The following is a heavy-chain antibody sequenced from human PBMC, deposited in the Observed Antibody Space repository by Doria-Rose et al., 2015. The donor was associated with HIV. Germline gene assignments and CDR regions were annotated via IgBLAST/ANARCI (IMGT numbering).Heavy chain of an antibody. CDR1: GGTFSSYA. J-gene: IGHJ2*01. CDR2: IIPILGIA. V-gene: IGHV1-69*04. CDR3: ARDPGYCSGGSCSWYFDL. D-gene: IGHD2-15*01. Sequence: SGAEVKKPGSSVKVSCKASGGTFSSYAISWVRQAPGQGLEWMGRIIPILGIANYAQKFQGRVTITADKSTSTAYMELSSLRSEDTAVYYCARDPGYCSGGSCSWYFDLWGRGTLVTVSS.